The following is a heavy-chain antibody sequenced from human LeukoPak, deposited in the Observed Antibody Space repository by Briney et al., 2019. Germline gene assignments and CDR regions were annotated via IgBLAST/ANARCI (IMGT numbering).Heavy chain of an antibody. V-gene: IGHV3-53*01. Sequence: GGSLRLSCAASGFTVSSNYISWVRQAPGKGLEWVSLIYTSGSTYYADSVKGRFTISRDNSKNTLYLQMNSLRAEDTAVYYCARSNYYDSSYDYWGQGTLVTVSS. CDR3: ARSNYYDSSYDY. CDR1: GFTVSSNY. D-gene: IGHD3-22*01. CDR2: IYTSGST. J-gene: IGHJ4*02.